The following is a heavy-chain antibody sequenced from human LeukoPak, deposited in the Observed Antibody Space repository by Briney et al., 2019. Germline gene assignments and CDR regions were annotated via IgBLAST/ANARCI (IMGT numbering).Heavy chain of an antibody. J-gene: IGHJ4*02. D-gene: IGHD3-3*01. CDR1: GGPISSYY. CDR2: IYTSGST. CDR3: AREHYDFWSAITRERYYFDY. Sequence: SETLSLTCTVSGGPISSYYWSWIRQPAGKGLEWIGRIYTSGSTNYNPSLKSRVTMSVDTSKNQFSLKLSSVTAADTAVYYCAREHYDFWSAITRERYYFDYWGQGTLVTVSS. V-gene: IGHV4-4*07.